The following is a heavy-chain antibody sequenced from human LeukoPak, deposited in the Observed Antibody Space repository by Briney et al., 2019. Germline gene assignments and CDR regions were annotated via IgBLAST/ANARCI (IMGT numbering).Heavy chain of an antibody. D-gene: IGHD1-26*01. V-gene: IGHV3-11*04. CDR1: GFTFSDYY. CDR2: ISSGSSTI. J-gene: IGHJ3*02. CDR3: ARDRRGAPDAFDI. Sequence: GGSLRLSCAASGFTFSDYYMGWIRQAPGTGLEWVSYISSGSSTIYYADSVKGRFTISRDTAKNSLYLQMDSLRVEDTAIYYCARDRRGAPDAFDIWGQGTMVTVSS.